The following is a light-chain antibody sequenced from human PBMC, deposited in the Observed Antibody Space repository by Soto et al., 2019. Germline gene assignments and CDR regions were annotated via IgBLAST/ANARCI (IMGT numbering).Light chain of an antibody. CDR1: QSISNY. CDR2: DTS. J-gene: IGKJ4*01. CDR3: QQRSKWPLT. Sequence: EIVLTQSPATLSLSPGERATLSCRASQSISNYLAWYQQKPGQAPRLLIYDTSNRAPGIPARCSGSGSGTDFTLTSSSLEPEDFAVYYCQQRSKWPLTFGGGTKVGIK. V-gene: IGKV3-11*01.